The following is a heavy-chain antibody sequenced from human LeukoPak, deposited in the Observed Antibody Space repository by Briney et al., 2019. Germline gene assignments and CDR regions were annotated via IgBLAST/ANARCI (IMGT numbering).Heavy chain of an antibody. J-gene: IGHJ4*02. Sequence: GGSLRLSCAASGFTFSSYAMSWVRQAPGKGLEWVSAISGSGGSTYYADSVKGRFTISRDNSKNTLYLQTNSLRAEDTAVYYCAKDAVKSVAGTGGYWGQGTLVTVSS. V-gene: IGHV3-23*01. CDR2: ISGSGGST. D-gene: IGHD6-19*01. CDR3: AKDAVKSVAGTGGY. CDR1: GFTFSSYA.